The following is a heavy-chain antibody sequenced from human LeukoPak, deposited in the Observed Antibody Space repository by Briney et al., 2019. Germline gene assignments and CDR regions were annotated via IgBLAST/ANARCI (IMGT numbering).Heavy chain of an antibody. D-gene: IGHD1-26*01. CDR2: IKQDGSEK. CDR1: GFTFSDYY. J-gene: IGHJ6*02. Sequence: GGSLRLSCAASGFTFSDYYMSWIRQAPGKGLEWVANIKQDGSEKYYVDSVKGRFTISRDNAKNSLYLQMNSLRAEDTAVYYCARASTRIVGASYYYYGMDVWGQGTTVTVSS. V-gene: IGHV3-7*01. CDR3: ARASTRIVGASYYYYGMDV.